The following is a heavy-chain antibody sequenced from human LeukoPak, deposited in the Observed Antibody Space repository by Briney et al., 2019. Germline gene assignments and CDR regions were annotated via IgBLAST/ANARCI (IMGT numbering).Heavy chain of an antibody. CDR3: AGELDYYGMDV. J-gene: IGHJ6*02. Sequence: PGGSLRLSCAASGFTFSSYAMHWVRQAPGKGLEWVAVISYDGSNKYYADSVKGRFTISRDNSKNTLYLQMNSLRAEDTAVYYCAGELDYYGMDVWGQGTTVTASS. V-gene: IGHV3-30-3*01. D-gene: IGHD1-1*01. CDR1: GFTFSSYA. CDR2: ISYDGSNK.